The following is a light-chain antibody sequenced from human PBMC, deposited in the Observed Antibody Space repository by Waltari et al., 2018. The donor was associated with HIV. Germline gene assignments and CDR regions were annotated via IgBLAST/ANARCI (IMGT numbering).Light chain of an antibody. CDR1: SGSIPRNY. Sequence: FMLTQPHSVPESPGKTITIPCTPSSGSIPRNYLQWSQHRPGTSPTAVAIDDKQGPSGVPDRFSATIDSSSNSAYLTISGLKTEDEADYYCQCNDPTNYVVFGGGTHLTVL. CDR2: DDK. V-gene: IGLV6-57*01. CDR3: QCNDPTNYVV. J-gene: IGLJ2*01.